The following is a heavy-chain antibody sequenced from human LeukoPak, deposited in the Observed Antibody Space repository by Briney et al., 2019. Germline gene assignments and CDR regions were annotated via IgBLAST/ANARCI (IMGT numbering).Heavy chain of an antibody. CDR1: GDSISSYY. CDR3: ARGLNWFAY. V-gene: IGHV4-59*01. Sequence: PSETLSLTCTVSGDSISSYYWSWIRQPPGKGLEWIGYIYYSGSTNYNPSLKSRVTISVDTSKNQVSLKLSSVTAADTAVYHCARGLNWFAYWGQGTLVTVSS. J-gene: IGHJ4*02. D-gene: IGHD3-9*01. CDR2: IYYSGST.